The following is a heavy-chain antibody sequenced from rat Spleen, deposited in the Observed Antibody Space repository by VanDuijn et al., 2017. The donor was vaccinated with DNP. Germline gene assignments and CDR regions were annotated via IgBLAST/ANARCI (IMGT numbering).Heavy chain of an antibody. D-gene: IGHD5-1*01. CDR3: TRETGD. CDR2: ISTSGGST. V-gene: IGHV5-46*01. CDR1: GFTFSSFP. J-gene: IGHJ2*01. Sequence: EVQLVESGGGLVQPGRSMKLSCAASGFTFSSFPMAWVRQAPTKGLEWVATISTSGGSTYYRDSVKGRFTISRDNAKSTLYLQMNSLWSEDTATYYCTRETGDWGQGVMVTVSS.